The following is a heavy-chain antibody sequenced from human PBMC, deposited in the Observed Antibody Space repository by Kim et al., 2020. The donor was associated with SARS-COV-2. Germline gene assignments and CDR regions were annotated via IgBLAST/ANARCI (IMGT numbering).Heavy chain of an antibody. Sequence: GGSLRLSCAASGFTFSSYGMHWVRQAPGKGLEWVAVIWYDGSNKYYADSVKGRFTISRDNSKNTLYLQMNSLRAEDTAVYYCARDNGHSSGWYPYYYYYGMDVWGQGTTVTVSS. D-gene: IGHD6-19*01. V-gene: IGHV3-33*01. CDR3: ARDNGHSSGWYPYYYYYGMDV. J-gene: IGHJ6*02. CDR2: IWYDGSNK. CDR1: GFTFSSYG.